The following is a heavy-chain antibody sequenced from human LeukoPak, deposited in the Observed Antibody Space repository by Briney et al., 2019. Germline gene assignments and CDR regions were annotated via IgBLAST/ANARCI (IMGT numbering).Heavy chain of an antibody. Sequence: SETLSLTCTVSGGSISSSSYYWSWIRQPPGKGLEWIGYIYYSGSTNYNPSLKSRVTISVDTSKNQFSLKLSSVTAADTAVYYCARGLGAFDYWGQGTLVTVSS. J-gene: IGHJ4*02. CDR3: ARGLGAFDY. V-gene: IGHV4-61*01. CDR2: IYYSGST. D-gene: IGHD1-26*01. CDR1: GGSISSSSYY.